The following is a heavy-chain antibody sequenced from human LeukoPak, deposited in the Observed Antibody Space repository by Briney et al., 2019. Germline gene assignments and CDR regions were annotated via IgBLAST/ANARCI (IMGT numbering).Heavy chain of an antibody. D-gene: IGHD2-2*01. CDR3: TSAGYCSSTSCYGEV. J-gene: IGHJ6*04. V-gene: IGHV3-73*01. CDR2: IRSKANSYAT. Sequence: PGGSLRLSCAAPGFTFSGSAMHWVRQASGKGLEWVGRIRSKANSYATAYAASVKGRFTISRDDSKNTAYLQMNSLKTEDTAVYYCTSAGYCSSTSCYGEVRGKGTTVTVSS. CDR1: GFTFSGSA.